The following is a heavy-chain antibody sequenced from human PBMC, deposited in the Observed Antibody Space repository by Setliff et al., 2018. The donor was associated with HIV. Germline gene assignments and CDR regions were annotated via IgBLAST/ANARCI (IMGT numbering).Heavy chain of an antibody. CDR1: GYTFTNYI. Sequence: ASVKVSCKASGYTFTNYIMYWVRQVPGQRLEWMGWINGDNGNTKYSQRFQGRVTITRDTSASTAYMELSSLGSEDTAVYYCARERATGKPPLLNWYFDLWGRGTLVTVSS. D-gene: IGHD1-1*01. J-gene: IGHJ2*01. CDR3: ARERATGKPPLLNWYFDL. V-gene: IGHV1-3*01. CDR2: INGDNGNT.